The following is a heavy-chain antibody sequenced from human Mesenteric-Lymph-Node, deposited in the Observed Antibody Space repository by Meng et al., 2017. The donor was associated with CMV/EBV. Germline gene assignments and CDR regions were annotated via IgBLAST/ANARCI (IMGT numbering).Heavy chain of an antibody. CDR3: AKDLRGTYTSGWGNIDY. Sequence: GGSLRLSCAASGFTFSTYAMSWVRQPPGKGLEWVSTISGSGGTTYYADSVKGRFTISRDRSKNTLYAQMNSLRAEDTAVYYCAKDLRGTYTSGWGNIDYWGQGTLVTVSS. V-gene: IGHV3-23*01. CDR2: ISGSGGTT. D-gene: IGHD6-19*01. J-gene: IGHJ4*02. CDR1: GFTFSTYA.